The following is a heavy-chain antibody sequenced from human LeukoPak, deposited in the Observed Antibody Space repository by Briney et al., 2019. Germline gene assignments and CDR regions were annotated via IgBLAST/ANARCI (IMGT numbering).Heavy chain of an antibody. Sequence: SETLSLTCAVYVGSFSGYSWTWIRQPPGGGLEWLGEINHSGRVDYNPSLKSRGTISVDTSKNQFSLRLNSVTAADTAVYYCARSPGDYGSRWFDPWGQGTLVTVSS. CDR2: INHSGRV. CDR3: ARSPGDYGSRWFDP. J-gene: IGHJ5*02. D-gene: IGHD4-17*01. CDR1: VGSFSGYS. V-gene: IGHV4-34*01.